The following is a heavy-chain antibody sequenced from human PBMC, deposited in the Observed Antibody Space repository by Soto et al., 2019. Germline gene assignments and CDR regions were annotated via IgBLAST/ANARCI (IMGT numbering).Heavy chain of an antibody. J-gene: IGHJ4*02. CDR2: IYYSGST. CDR1: GGSISSGGYY. V-gene: IGHV4-31*03. D-gene: IGHD5-12*01. CDR3: ARGQEGVVATH. Sequence: QVQLQESGPGLVKPSQTLSLTCTVSGGSISSGGYYWSWIRQHPGKGLEWIGYIYYSGSTYYNPSLKSRVTISVDTSNNQFSLRLNSVTAADTGVYYCARGQEGVVATHWDQGSLVTVSS.